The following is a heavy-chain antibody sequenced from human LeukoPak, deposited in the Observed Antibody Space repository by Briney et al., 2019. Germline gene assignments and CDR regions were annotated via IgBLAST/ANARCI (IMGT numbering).Heavy chain of an antibody. V-gene: IGHV1-69*13. Sequence: ASVKVSCKASGGTFSSYAISWVRQAPGQGLEWMGGIIPVFGTANYAQKFQGRVTITADESTSTAYMELSSLRSEDTAVYYCAREALLWFGEFAKYFDYWGQGTLVTVSS. CDR1: GGTFSSYA. D-gene: IGHD3-10*01. J-gene: IGHJ4*02. CDR2: IIPVFGTA. CDR3: AREALLWFGEFAKYFDY.